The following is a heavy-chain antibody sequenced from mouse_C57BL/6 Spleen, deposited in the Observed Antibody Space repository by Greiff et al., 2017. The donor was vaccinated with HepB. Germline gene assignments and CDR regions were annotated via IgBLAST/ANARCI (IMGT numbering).Heavy chain of an antibody. CDR2: ISSGSSTI. CDR1: GFTFSDYG. CDR3: ARGTVPDY. J-gene: IGHJ2*01. Sequence: EVQLQQSGGGLVKPGGSLKLSCAASGFTFSDYGMHWVRQAPEKGLEWVAYISSGSSTIYYADTVKGRFTISRDNAKNTLFLQMTSLRSEDTAMYYCARGTVPDYWGQGTTLTVSS. V-gene: IGHV5-17*01. D-gene: IGHD1-1*01.